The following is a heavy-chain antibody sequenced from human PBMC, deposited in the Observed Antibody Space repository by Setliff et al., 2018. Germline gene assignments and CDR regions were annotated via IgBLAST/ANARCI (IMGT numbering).Heavy chain of an antibody. Sequence: GASVKVSCKTSGFSFTSFGFSWVRQAPGQGLEWMGSISGYTRETNYAQKFQARVTMTADTSTKTVYMELRSLTSDDTAVYYCAREGVDTRSSTDYRYYMDLWGKGTTVTVS. D-gene: IGHD5-18*01. CDR3: AREGVDTRSSTDYRYYMDL. CDR2: ISGYTRET. V-gene: IGHV1-18*01. CDR1: GFSFTSFG. J-gene: IGHJ6*03.